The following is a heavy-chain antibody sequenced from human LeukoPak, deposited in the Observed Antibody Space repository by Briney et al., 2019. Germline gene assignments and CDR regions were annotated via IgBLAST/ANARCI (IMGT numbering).Heavy chain of an antibody. J-gene: IGHJ4*02. CDR1: GGSISSYY. V-gene: IGHV4-4*07. CDR3: ARDPDAYCSGGSCYSVPFDY. Sequence: PSETLSLTCTVSGGSISSYYWSWIRQPAGKGLEWIGRFYASGTTNYNPSLKSRVTMSVDTSKNQFSLKLSSVTAADTAVYYCARDPDAYCSGGSCYSVPFDYWGQGTLVTVSS. D-gene: IGHD2-15*01. CDR2: FYASGTT.